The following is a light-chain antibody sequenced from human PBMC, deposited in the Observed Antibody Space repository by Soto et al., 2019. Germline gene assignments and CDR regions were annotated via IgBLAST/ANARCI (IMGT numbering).Light chain of an antibody. J-gene: IGKJ4*01. CDR1: QSVSNY. V-gene: IGKV3-11*01. CDR3: QQRKSRLT. Sequence: DIVLTQSPATLSLSPGERATLSCRASQSVSNYLAWYQQKPGQAPRLLIYDASNRAPGIPARFSGSGSGADFILTISSLEPEDFAVYYRQQRKSRLTFGGGTKVEIK. CDR2: DAS.